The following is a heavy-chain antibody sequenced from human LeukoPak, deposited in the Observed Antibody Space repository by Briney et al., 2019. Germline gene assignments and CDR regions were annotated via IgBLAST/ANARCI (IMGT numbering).Heavy chain of an antibody. CDR2: IWYDETTK. Sequence: PGGSLRLSCAASGLTFRSYNMHWVRQAPGKGLEWVAVIWYDETTKYYAASVKDRFTVSRDNSKNTLCLEMNSLRADDTAVYYCARELWFGDFIETYFDFWGQGTLVTVSS. V-gene: IGHV3-33*01. CDR3: ARELWFGDFIETYFDF. D-gene: IGHD3-10*01. CDR1: GLTFRSYN. J-gene: IGHJ4*02.